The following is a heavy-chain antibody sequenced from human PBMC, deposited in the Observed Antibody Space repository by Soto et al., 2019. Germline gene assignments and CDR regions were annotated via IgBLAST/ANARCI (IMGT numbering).Heavy chain of an antibody. Sequence: LRLSCAASGFTLSNYDMSWVRQAPGKGLEWVSTISGRGGSTFYADSVKGRFTISRDNSKNTVHLQMNSLRAEDTAAYYCEIIIEATTTGFDTWGQGTLVTVPQ. CDR1: GFTLSNYD. J-gene: IGHJ5*02. CDR2: ISGRGGST. V-gene: IGHV3-23*01. D-gene: IGHD1-26*01. CDR3: EIIIEATTTGFDT.